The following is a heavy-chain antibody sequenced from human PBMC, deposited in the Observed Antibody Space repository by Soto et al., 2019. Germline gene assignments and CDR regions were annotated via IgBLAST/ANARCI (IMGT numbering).Heavy chain of an antibody. CDR2: IWYDGSNK. D-gene: IGHD3-16*01. J-gene: IGHJ4*02. CDR3: ARGPRGGMITFGGVTIVWPIDY. V-gene: IGHV3-33*01. CDR1: GFTFSSYG. Sequence: QVQLVESGGGVVQPGRSLRLSCAASGFTFSSYGMHWVRQAPGKGQEWVEVIWYDGSNKSYADSVKGRFTISSDNSKNTLYLQMNSLRAEDTAVYYCARGPRGGMITFGGVTIVWPIDYWGQGTLVTVSS.